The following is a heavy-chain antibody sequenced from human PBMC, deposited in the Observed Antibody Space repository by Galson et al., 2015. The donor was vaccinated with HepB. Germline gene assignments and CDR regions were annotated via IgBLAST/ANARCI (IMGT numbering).Heavy chain of an antibody. V-gene: IGHV3-23*01. CDR2: LSGSGAIT. CDR3: AKESVSGTYVPTYADS. CDR1: GFNFRNHV. D-gene: IGHD1-26*01. Sequence: SLRLSCAASGFNFRNHVMTWVRQAPGNGLEWVASLSGSGAITYYADSVKGRFTISRDNFNNRIFLQMKRLRVEDTALYYCAKESVSGTYVPTYADSWGQGNLVTVSS. J-gene: IGHJ5*02.